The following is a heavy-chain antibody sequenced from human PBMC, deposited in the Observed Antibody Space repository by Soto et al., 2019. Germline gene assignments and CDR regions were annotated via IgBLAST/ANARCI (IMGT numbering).Heavy chain of an antibody. CDR1: GFTLSGYA. CDR2: ISSSSSNI. D-gene: IGHD2-15*01. V-gene: IGHV3-48*02. CDR3: ARDCSLGSRYCRWFDP. Sequence: EVQLVESGGGLVQPGGSLRLSCVASGFTLSGYAMNRVRQAPGKGLEWVSYISSSSSNIQYAGSVKGRFTISRDNAKNSLHLQINSLRDEDTAVYYCARDCSLGSRYCRWFDPWGQGTLVTVSS. J-gene: IGHJ5*02.